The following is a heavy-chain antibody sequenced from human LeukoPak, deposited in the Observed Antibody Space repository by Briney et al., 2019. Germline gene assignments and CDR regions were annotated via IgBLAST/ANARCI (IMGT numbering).Heavy chain of an antibody. CDR2: IYCSGST. J-gene: IGHJ4*02. D-gene: IGHD3-22*01. Sequence: SETLSLTCTVSGGSISSSSYYWGWIRQPPGKGLEWIGSIYCSGSTYYNPSLKSRVTISVDTSKNQFSLKLSSVTAADTAVYYCARQPNEYYYDSSGYYYWGQGTLVTVSS. CDR1: GGSISSSSYY. V-gene: IGHV4-39*01. CDR3: ARQPNEYYYDSSGYYY.